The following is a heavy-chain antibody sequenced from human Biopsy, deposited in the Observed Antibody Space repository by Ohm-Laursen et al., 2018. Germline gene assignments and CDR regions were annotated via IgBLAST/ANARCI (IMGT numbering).Heavy chain of an antibody. CDR3: AKHGSGWTGDDALHI. CDR2: ISYSGST. V-gene: IGHV4-59*08. CDR1: GGSISGSS. J-gene: IGHJ3*02. D-gene: IGHD6-19*01. Sequence: SQTLSLTCTVSGGSISGSSWSWIRQAPGRGLEWVGYISYSGSTSNNPSLKSRITISVDTSKNQIYLKVTSVTAADTAVYYCAKHGSGWTGDDALHIWGQGTMVTVSS.